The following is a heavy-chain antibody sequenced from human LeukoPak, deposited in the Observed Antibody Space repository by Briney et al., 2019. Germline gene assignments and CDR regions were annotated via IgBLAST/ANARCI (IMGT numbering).Heavy chain of an antibody. Sequence: PSETLSLTCTVSGGSISSSSYYWGWIRQPPGKGLEWIGSIYYSGSTYYNPSLESRVTISVDTSKNQFSLKLSSVTAADTAVYYCARRSGRIRVHWFDPWGQGTLVTVSS. D-gene: IGHD3-10*01. CDR1: GGSISSSSYY. J-gene: IGHJ5*02. V-gene: IGHV4-39*01. CDR3: ARRSGRIRVHWFDP. CDR2: IYYSGST.